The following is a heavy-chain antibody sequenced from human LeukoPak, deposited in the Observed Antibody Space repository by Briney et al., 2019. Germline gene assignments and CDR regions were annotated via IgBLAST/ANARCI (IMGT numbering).Heavy chain of an antibody. CDR3: ARDSSAYYYDSSGYYLGIKSYYFDY. J-gene: IGHJ4*02. CDR2: ISAYNGNT. D-gene: IGHD3-22*01. CDR1: GYTFTSYG. V-gene: IGHV1-18*01. Sequence: ASVKVSCKASGYTFTSYGISWVRQAPGRGLEWMGWISAYNGNTNYAQKLQGRVTMTTDTSTSTAYMELRSLRSDDTAVYYCARDSSAYYYDSSGYYLGIKSYYFDYWGQGTLVTVSS.